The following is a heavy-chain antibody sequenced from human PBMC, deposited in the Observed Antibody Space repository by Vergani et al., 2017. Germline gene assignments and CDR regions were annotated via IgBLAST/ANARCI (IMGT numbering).Heavy chain of an antibody. CDR2: ISPGASTV. CDR3: AKNPGISTTRHSYAMDV. CDR1: GFKFSDHY. V-gene: IGHV3-11*04. D-gene: IGHD1-1*01. J-gene: IGHJ6*02. Sequence: LEESGGGSVKPGGSLRLSCAASGFKFSDHYMSWIRQAQGKGLGWVSHISPGASTVSYTDSVTGRFTVSRDNDNNSLTLDMTTLRVEDTAVYYCAKNPGISTTRHSYAMDVWCQGTTVTVSS.